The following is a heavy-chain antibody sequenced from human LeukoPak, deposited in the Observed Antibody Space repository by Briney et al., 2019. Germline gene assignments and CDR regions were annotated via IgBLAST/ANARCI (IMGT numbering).Heavy chain of an antibody. J-gene: IGHJ6*03. V-gene: IGHV4-34*01. CDR1: GGSFSGYY. Sequence: SETLSLTCAVYGGSFSGYYWSWIRQPPGKGLEWIGEINHSGSTMYNPSLKSRVTISVDTSRNQLSLKLSSVTAADTAVYYCRRGSGGSNRNYFSYYYMDVWGKGTTVTVSS. CDR3: RRGSGGSNRNYFSYYYMDV. CDR2: INHSGST. D-gene: IGHD6-19*01.